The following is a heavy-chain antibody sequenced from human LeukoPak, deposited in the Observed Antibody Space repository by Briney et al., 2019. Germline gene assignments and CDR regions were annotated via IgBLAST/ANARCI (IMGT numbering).Heavy chain of an antibody. D-gene: IGHD3-3*01. Sequence: PSETLSLTRAVYGGSFSGYYWSWIRQPPGKGLEWIGEINHSGSTNYNPSLKSRVTISVDTSKNQFSLKLSSVTAADTAVYYCARGLGFLGSYYFDYWGQGTLVTVSS. CDR2: INHSGST. V-gene: IGHV4-34*01. CDR3: ARGLGFLGSYYFDY. CDR1: GGSFSGYY. J-gene: IGHJ4*02.